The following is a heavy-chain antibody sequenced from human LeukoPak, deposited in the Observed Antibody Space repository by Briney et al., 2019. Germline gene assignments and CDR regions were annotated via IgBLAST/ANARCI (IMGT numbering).Heavy chain of an antibody. Sequence: SETLSLTCTVSGGSISSSSYYWGWIRQPPGKRLEWIGSIYYSGSTYYNPSLKSRVTISVDTSKNQFSLKLSSVTAADTAVYYCAGLVVVAATLDYWGQGTLVAVSS. CDR3: AGLVVVAATLDY. J-gene: IGHJ4*02. CDR2: IYYSGST. D-gene: IGHD2-15*01. CDR1: GGSISSSSYY. V-gene: IGHV4-39*01.